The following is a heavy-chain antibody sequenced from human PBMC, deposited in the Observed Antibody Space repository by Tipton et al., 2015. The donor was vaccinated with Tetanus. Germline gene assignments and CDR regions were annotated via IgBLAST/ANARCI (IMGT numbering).Heavy chain of an antibody. V-gene: IGHV4-39*02. Sequence: TLSLTCIVSGGSMIGSGHYGAWVRQSPGKGLEWIGSLTYSGRTYYSPFLKSRVTMSVDTSKKDFSMRLGSVTAADTAIYYCARLREVVSRSGWAFDYWGQGILVSVSS. D-gene: IGHD3-10*01. CDR2: LTYSGRT. CDR1: GGSMIGSGHY. J-gene: IGHJ4*02. CDR3: ARLREVVSRSGWAFDY.